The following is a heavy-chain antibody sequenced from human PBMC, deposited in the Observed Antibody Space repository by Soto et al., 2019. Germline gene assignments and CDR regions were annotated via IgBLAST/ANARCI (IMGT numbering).Heavy chain of an antibody. CDR2: IYYSGST. Sequence: SETLSLTCTVSGGSISSYYWSWIRQPPGKGLEWIGYIYYSGSTNYNPSLKSRVTISVDTSKNQFSLKLSSVTAADTAVYYCASVGGTGTALDYWGQGTLVTVSS. CDR1: GGSISSYY. V-gene: IGHV4-59*01. J-gene: IGHJ4*02. D-gene: IGHD1-7*01. CDR3: ASVGGTGTALDY.